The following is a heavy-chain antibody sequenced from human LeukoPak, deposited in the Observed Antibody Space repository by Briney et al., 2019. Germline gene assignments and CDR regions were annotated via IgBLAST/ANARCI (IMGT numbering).Heavy chain of an antibody. Sequence: SETLSLTCTVSGGSISSSSYYWGWIRQPPGKGLEWIGSIYYSGSTYYNPSLKSRVTISVDTSKNQFSLKLGSVTAADTAVYYCARQFGEVYYYYMDVWGKGTTVTISS. CDR2: IYYSGST. CDR3: ARQFGEVYYYYMDV. CDR1: GGSISSSSYY. J-gene: IGHJ6*03. D-gene: IGHD3-3*01. V-gene: IGHV4-39*01.